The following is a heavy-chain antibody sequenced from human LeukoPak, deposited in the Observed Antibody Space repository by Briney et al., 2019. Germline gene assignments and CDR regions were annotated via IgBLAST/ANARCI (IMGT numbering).Heavy chain of an antibody. CDR3: ARSTMVRGVIISDWFDP. D-gene: IGHD3-10*01. CDR2: IIPIFGTA. CDR1: GGTFSSYT. J-gene: IGHJ5*02. Sequence: ASVKVSCKASGGTFSSYTISWVRQAPGQGLEWMGGIIPIFGTANYAQKFQGRVTITADKSTSTAYMELSSLRSEDTAVYYCARSTMVRGVIISDWFDPWGQGTLVTVSS. V-gene: IGHV1-69*06.